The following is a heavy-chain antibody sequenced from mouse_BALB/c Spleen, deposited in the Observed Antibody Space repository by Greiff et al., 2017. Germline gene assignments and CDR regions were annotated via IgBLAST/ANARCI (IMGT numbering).Heavy chain of an antibody. CDR1: GFTFSSFG. D-gene: IGHD2-4*01. V-gene: IGHV5-17*02. J-gene: IGHJ3*01. Sequence: EVKLMESGGGLVQPGGSRKLSCAASGFTFSSFGMHWVRQAPEKGLEWVAYISSGSSTIYYADTVKGRFTISRDNPKNTLFLQMTSLRSEDTAMYYCARSLYYDYKFAYWGQGTLVTVSA. CDR3: ARSLYYDYKFAY. CDR2: ISSGSSTI.